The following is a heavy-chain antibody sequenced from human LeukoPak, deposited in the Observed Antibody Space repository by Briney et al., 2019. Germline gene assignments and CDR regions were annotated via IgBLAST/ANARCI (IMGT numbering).Heavy chain of an antibody. J-gene: IGHJ4*02. CDR3: AGGTGWLTDY. CDR1: GFTFSSYA. V-gene: IGHV3-30-3*01. D-gene: IGHD3-22*01. Sequence: HPGGSLRLSCAASGFTFSSYAMHWVRQAPGKGLEWVAVISYDGSNKYYADSVKGRFTISRDNSKNTLYLQMNSLRAEDTAVYYCAGGTGWLTDYWGQGTLVTVSS. CDR2: ISYDGSNK.